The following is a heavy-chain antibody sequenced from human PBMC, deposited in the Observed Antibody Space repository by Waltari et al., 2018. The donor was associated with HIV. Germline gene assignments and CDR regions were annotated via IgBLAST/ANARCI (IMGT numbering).Heavy chain of an antibody. J-gene: IGHJ6*02. CDR2: ISGYNGNT. CDR1: GYTFSAYT. CDR3: ARGVSIVRGVMIRGHMDV. D-gene: IGHD3-10*01. V-gene: IGHV1-18*01. Sequence: VQLVQSGAEMRKPGASVKVSCRASGYTFSAYTISWVRQVPGQGLEWMGWISGYNGNTNYAQKFQGRVNMTTDTSTSTAHMELRSLRSDDTAVYYCARGVSIVRGVMIRGHMDVWGQGTTVTVSS.